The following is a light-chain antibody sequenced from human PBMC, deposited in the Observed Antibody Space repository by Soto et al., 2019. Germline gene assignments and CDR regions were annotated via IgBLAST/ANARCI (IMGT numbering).Light chain of an antibody. CDR3: LLSYSGARGV. CDR2: DTS. J-gene: IGLJ2*01. Sequence: QSAVTQEPSLTVSPGGTVTLTCGSSTGAVTSGHYPYWFQQKPGQAPRTLIYDTSSKHSWTPARFSGSLLGGKAALTLSGAQPEDEAEYYCLLSYSGARGVFGGGTKLTVL. V-gene: IGLV7-46*01. CDR1: TGAVTSGHY.